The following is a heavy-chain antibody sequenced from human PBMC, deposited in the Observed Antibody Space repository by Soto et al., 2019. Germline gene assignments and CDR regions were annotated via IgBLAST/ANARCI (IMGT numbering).Heavy chain of an antibody. CDR1: GFTFSSYW. CDR3: ATGIFGVVIPSRYAFDI. CDR2: IKQDGSEK. Sequence: GGSLRLSCAASGFTFSSYWMSWVRQAPGKGLEWVANIKQDGSEKYYVDSVKGRFTISRDNAKNSLYLQMNSLRAEDTAVYYCATGIFGVVIPSRYAFDIWGQGTMVTVSS. J-gene: IGHJ3*02. V-gene: IGHV3-7*01. D-gene: IGHD3-3*01.